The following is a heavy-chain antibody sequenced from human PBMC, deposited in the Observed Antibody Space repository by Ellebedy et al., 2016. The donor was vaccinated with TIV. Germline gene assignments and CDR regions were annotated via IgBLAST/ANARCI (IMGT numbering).Heavy chain of an antibody. V-gene: IGHV1-46*01. J-gene: IGHJ4*02. D-gene: IGHD3-10*01. CDR3: ARAGKGMVACPPPAY. Sequence: AASVKVSCKASGYTFTSYYMYWVRQAPGQGLEWMGIFNPSGGTTNYAQRFQGRVTMTSDTSTSTVYMELSSLRSEDTAVYYCARAGKGMVACPPPAYWGQGTLVTVSS. CDR2: FNPSGGTT. CDR1: GYTFTSYY.